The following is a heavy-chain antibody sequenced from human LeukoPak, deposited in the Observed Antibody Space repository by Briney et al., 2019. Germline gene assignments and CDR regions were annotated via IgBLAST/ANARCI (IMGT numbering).Heavy chain of an antibody. V-gene: IGHV3-11*01. CDR2: ISSSGSTI. CDR1: GFTFSDYY. J-gene: IGHJ4*02. Sequence: GGSLRLSCAASGFTFSDYYMSWVRQAPGKGLEWVSYISSSGSTIYYADSVKGRFTISKDNAKNSLYLQMNSLRAEDTAVYYCASLAMAIEAFDYWGQGTLVTVSS. D-gene: IGHD5-18*01. CDR3: ASLAMAIEAFDY.